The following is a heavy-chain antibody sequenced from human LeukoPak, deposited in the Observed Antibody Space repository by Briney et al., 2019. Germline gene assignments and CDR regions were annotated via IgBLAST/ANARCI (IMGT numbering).Heavy chain of an antibody. D-gene: IGHD3-9*01. CDR2: ISSSGSTI. V-gene: IGHV3-48*04. Sequence: PGGSLRLSCAASGSTFSNYWMHWVRQAPGKGLEWVSYISSSGSTIYYADSVKGRFTISRDNAKNSLYLQMNSLRAEDTAVYYCAREYDIPVWDGRLDYWGQGTLVTVSS. CDR1: GSTFSNYW. J-gene: IGHJ4*02. CDR3: AREYDIPVWDGRLDY.